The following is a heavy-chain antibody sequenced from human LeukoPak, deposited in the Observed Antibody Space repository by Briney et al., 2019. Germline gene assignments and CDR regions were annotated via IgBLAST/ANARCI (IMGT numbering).Heavy chain of an antibody. CDR2: INHSGST. CDR3: ARGGGKQLVARDWFDP. Sequence: SETLSLTCAVYGGSFSGYYWSWIRQPPGKGLEWIGEINHSGSTNYNPSLKSRVTISVDRTKNKFSLKVSSVTAADTAVYYCARGGGKQLVARDWFDPWGEGTLVSVSS. D-gene: IGHD6-6*01. CDR1: GGSFSGYY. J-gene: IGHJ5*02. V-gene: IGHV4-34*01.